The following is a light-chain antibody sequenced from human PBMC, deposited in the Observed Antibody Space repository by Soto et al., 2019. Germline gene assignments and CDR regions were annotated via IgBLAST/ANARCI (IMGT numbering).Light chain of an antibody. CDR3: QQSSTWPPFS. CDR2: DAS. V-gene: IGKV3-11*01. J-gene: IGKJ3*01. CDR1: QSVGSD. Sequence: EIVMTHSPATLSVSPLEIATLSFSSSQSVGSDLAWYQQKPGQAPRLVIYDASNRATGIPVRFSGSGSGTDFTLTISSLEPEDFAVYYCQQSSTWPPFSFGPGTKVDIK.